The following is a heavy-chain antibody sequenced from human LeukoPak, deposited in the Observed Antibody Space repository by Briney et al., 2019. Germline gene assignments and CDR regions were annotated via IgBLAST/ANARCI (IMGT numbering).Heavy chain of an antibody. Sequence: SVNVSCKASGGTFSIYAISWVRQAPGQGLEWMGVIITIFGTANYAQKFPVRVTITADESTSTAYMELSSLRSEDTAVYYCARGIIWSGYYYFDYWGQGTLVTVSS. D-gene: IGHD3-3*01. CDR2: IITIFGTA. V-gene: IGHV1-69*13. CDR1: GGTFSIYA. CDR3: ARGIIWSGYYYFDY. J-gene: IGHJ4*02.